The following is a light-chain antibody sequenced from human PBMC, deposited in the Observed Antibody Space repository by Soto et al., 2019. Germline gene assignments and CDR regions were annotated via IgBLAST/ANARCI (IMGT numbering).Light chain of an antibody. V-gene: IGLV2-11*01. CDR3: CSYAGSYTLV. Sequence: QYALTQPRSVSGSPGQSVTISCTGTSSDVGGYNYVSWYQQHPGKAPKLMIYDVSKRPSGVPDRFSCSKSGNTASLTISGLQAEDEADYYCCSYAGSYTLVFGGGTKLTVL. J-gene: IGLJ3*02. CDR2: DVS. CDR1: SSDVGGYNY.